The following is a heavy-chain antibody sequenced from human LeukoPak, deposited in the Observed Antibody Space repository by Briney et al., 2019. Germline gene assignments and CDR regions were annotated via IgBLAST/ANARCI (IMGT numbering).Heavy chain of an antibody. J-gene: IGHJ6*02. Sequence: ASVKVSCKASGYTFTSYYMHWVRQAPGQGLEWMGIINPNSGSTGYAQKFQGRVTMTRNTSISTAYMEPSSLRSEDTAVYYCARAEYYDFWSGYSDRYYYYGMDVWGQGTTVTVSS. CDR3: ARAEYYDFWSGYSDRYYYYGMDV. CDR2: INPNSGST. D-gene: IGHD3-3*01. V-gene: IGHV1-46*01. CDR1: GYTFTSYY.